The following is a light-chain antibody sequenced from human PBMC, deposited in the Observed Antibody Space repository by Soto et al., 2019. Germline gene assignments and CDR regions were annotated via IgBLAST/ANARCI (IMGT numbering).Light chain of an antibody. Sequence: QSVLTQPASVSGSPGQSITISCTGTSSDVGNYNFVSWYQQLPGEAPKLIIYDVTNRPSGLSDRFSGSKSANTASLTISGLQAEDEADSYCSSYTSSHTLVFGSGTKVTVL. J-gene: IGLJ1*01. CDR3: SSYTSSHTLV. CDR1: SSDVGNYNF. V-gene: IGLV2-14*03. CDR2: DVT.